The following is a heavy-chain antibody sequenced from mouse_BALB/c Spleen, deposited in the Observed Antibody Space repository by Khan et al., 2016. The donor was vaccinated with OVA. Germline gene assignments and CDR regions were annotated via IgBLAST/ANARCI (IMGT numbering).Heavy chain of an antibody. J-gene: IGHJ3*01. CDR1: GFTFSTYG. V-gene: IGHV5-6*01. D-gene: IGHD1-1*01. CDR3: ARLAYYYDSEGFAY. Sequence: VQLKESGGDLVKPGGSLKLSCAASGFTFSTYGMSWVRQTPDNRLEWVATVSTGGSYTYYPDSVKGRFTISRDNAKNTLYLQMSSLKSEDTAMFYCARLAYYYDSEGFAYWGQGTLVTVSA. CDR2: VSTGGSYT.